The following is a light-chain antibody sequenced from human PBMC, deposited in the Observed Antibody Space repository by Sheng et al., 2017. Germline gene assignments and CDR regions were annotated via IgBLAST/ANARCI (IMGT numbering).Light chain of an antibody. V-gene: IGKV3-11*01. Sequence: IVLTQSPATLSLSLGERATLSCWADESVSNHLAWFQQKPGQPPRLLIYDASTRASGIPARFEGSGSGTDFTLTISSLEAEDVGIYYCQQRGNWPRTFGPGTETGD. CDR2: DAS. CDR3: QQRGNWPRT. CDR1: ESVSNH. J-gene: IGKJ2*02.